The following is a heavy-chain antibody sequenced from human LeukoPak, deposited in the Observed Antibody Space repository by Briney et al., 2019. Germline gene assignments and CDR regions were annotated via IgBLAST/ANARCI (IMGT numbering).Heavy chain of an antibody. V-gene: IGHV3-23*01. CDR1: GFTFSSYA. J-gene: IGHJ3*02. CDR3: AKDGMKDSSGYYHHDAFDI. CDR2: TSGSDGST. D-gene: IGHD3-22*01. Sequence: GGSLRLSCAASGFTFSSYAMNWVRQAPGKGLQWVSSTSGSDGSTYYADSVKGRFTISRDNSKNTLYLQMNSLRAEDTAVYYCAKDGMKDSSGYYHHDAFDIWGQGTMVTVSS.